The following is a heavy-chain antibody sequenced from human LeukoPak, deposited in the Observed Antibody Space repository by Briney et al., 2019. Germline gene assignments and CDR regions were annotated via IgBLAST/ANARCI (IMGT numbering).Heavy chain of an antibody. CDR1: GGSFSSYY. V-gene: IGHV4-59*01. CDR2: IYYTGST. Sequence: PSETLSLTCTVSGGSFSSYYWGWIRQPPGQRLELIGFIYYTGSTNYNPSLKSRVSISLDTSQNQFSLKMTSLTAADTAVYYCVRVCGGGVRTFDYWGQGTLVAVSS. CDR3: VRVCGGGVRTFDY. D-gene: IGHD2-21*01. J-gene: IGHJ4*02.